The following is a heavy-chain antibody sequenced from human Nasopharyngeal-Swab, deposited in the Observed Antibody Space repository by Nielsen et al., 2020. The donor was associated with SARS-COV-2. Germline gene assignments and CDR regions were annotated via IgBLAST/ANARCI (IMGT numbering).Heavy chain of an antibody. CDR2: ITWNGGRI. CDR3: TRSRSVEPIDP. Sequence: SLKISCAASGFRFGDYGFHWVRQAPGKGLEWVSGITWNGGRIAYADSVKGRFTISRDNAKTSLYLQMNSLRPEDTALYFCTRSRSVEPIDPWGQGTLVTVSS. V-gene: IGHV3-9*01. D-gene: IGHD1-26*01. CDR1: GFRFGDYG. J-gene: IGHJ5*02.